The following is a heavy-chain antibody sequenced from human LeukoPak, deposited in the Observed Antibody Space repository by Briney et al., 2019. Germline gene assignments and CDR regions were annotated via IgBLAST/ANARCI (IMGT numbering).Heavy chain of an antibody. CDR2: ISSSSSYI. V-gene: IGHV3-21*01. CDR3: ARQGQRWLEFDY. Sequence: GGSLRLSCAASGFTFSSYSMNWVRQAPGKGLEWVSSISSSSSYIYYADSVKGRFTISRDNAKNSLYLQMNSLRAEDTAVYYCARQGQRWLEFDYWGQGTLVTVSS. J-gene: IGHJ4*02. CDR1: GFTFSSYS. D-gene: IGHD6-19*01.